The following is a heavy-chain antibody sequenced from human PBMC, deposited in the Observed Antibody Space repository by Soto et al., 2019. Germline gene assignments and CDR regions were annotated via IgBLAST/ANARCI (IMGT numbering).Heavy chain of an antibody. CDR2: IYYSGST. CDR1: GGSISSYY. Sequence: LSLTCTVSGGSISSYYWSWIRQPPGKGLEWIGYIYYSGSTNYNPSLKSRVTISVDTSKNQFSLKLSSVTAADTAVYYCARLSLPYYFDYWGQGTLVTVSS. V-gene: IGHV4-59*08. J-gene: IGHJ4*02. CDR3: ARLSLPYYFDY.